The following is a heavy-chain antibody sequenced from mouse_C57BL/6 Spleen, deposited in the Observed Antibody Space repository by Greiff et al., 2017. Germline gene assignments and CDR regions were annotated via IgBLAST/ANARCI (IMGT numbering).Heavy chain of an antibody. CDR3: AREEGNYFDY. Sequence: QVHVKQPGAELVKPGASVKMSCKASGYTFTSYWITWVKQRPGQGLEWIGDIYPGSGSTNYNEKFKSKATLTVDTSSSTAYMQLSSLTSEDSAVYYCAREEGNYFDYWGQGTTLTVSS. CDR1: GYTFTSYW. J-gene: IGHJ2*01. CDR2: IYPGSGST. V-gene: IGHV1-55*01.